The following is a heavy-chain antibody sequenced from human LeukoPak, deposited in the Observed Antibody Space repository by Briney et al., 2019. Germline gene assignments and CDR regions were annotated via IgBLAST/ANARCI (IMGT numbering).Heavy chain of an antibody. CDR3: ASRKVVATAPDAFDI. D-gene: IGHD2-21*02. Sequence: SETLSLTCTVSGGSITSGHYYWNWIRQPPGKGLELIGYISQSGSTSYNPSLKSRVTISVDTSKNQFSLKLSSVTAADTAVYYCASRKVVATAPDAFDIWGQGTMVTVSS. CDR1: GGSITSGHYY. J-gene: IGHJ3*02. CDR2: ISQSGST. V-gene: IGHV4-31*03.